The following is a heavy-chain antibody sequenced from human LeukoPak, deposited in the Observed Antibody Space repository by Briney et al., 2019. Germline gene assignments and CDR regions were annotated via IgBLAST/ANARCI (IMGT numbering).Heavy chain of an antibody. Sequence: GASVRDACKASVYTFTRYYMYGMRQAPRQGLEWMGWINPNSGGTNYAQKFQGRVTMTRDTSISTAYMELSRLRSDDTAVYYCASGGGWLQFPWGQGTLVTVSS. J-gene: IGHJ5*02. CDR1: VYTFTRYY. CDR3: ASGGGWLQFP. CDR2: INPNSGGT. D-gene: IGHD5-24*01. V-gene: IGHV1-2*02.